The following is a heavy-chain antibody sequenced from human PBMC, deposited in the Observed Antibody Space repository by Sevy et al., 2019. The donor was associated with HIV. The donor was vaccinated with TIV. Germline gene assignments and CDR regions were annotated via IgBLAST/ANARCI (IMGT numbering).Heavy chain of an antibody. CDR2: IRSKANSYGT. V-gene: IGHV3-73*01. Sequence: GGSLSLSCAASGLPFRASPMPGVRRASGKGLDGVGRIRSKANSYGTAYAASVKGRFTISRDDSKNTAYLQMDSLKTEDTAMYYCTSWSSSWPNDYWGQGTLVTVSS. CDR3: TSWSSSWPNDY. CDR1: GLPFRASP. D-gene: IGHD6-13*01. J-gene: IGHJ4*02.